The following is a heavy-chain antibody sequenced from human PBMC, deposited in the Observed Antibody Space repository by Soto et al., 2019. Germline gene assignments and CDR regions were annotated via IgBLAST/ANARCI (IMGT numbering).Heavy chain of an antibody. CDR3: FKAEAGLRDTVPVSAFLLNRSSDL. Sequence: KWLEWFSAISVSGSSSYYADSVKGRFTISRDNSKNTLYLQMNSLRAEDTAVYFFFKAEAGLRDTVPVSAFLLNRSSDL. D-gene: IGHD6-13*01. J-gene: IGHJ2*01. CDR2: ISVSGSSS. V-gene: IGHV3-23*01.